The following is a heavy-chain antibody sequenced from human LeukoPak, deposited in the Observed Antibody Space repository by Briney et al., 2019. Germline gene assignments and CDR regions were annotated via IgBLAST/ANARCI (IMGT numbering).Heavy chain of an antibody. V-gene: IGHV1-24*01. CDR2: FDPEDAET. CDR1: GGTFSSYA. Sequence: GASVKVSCKASGGTFSSYAISWVRQAPGNGLEWMGGFDPEDAETIYPQKLQGRVTMTEDTSTGPAYMELSRLRSEDTAVYYCATDLATVIHKDDYWGQGTLVTVSS. J-gene: IGHJ4*02. D-gene: IGHD2-15*01. CDR3: ATDLATVIHKDDY.